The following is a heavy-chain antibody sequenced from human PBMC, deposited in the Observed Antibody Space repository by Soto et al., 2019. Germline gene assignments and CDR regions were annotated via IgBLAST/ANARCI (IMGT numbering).Heavy chain of an antibody. J-gene: IGHJ4*02. CDR3: ARDGESYYLDY. CDR1: GFTFSSYW. D-gene: IGHD1-26*01. V-gene: IGHV3-64*01. CDR2: ISSNGGST. Sequence: LRLSCAASGFTFSSYWMHWVRQAPGKGLEYVSAISSNGGSTYYANSVKGRFTISRDNSKNTLYLQMGSLRAEDMAVYYCARDGESYYLDYWGQGTLVTVSS.